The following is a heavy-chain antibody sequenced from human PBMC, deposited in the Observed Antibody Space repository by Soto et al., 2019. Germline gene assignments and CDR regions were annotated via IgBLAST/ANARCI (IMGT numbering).Heavy chain of an antibody. CDR1: GFTFSSYA. V-gene: IGHV3-74*01. CDR2: INTDGSIT. CDR3: ARDTNGLHY. D-gene: IGHD2-8*01. Sequence: GGSLRLSCAASGFTFSSYAMHWVRQAPGKGLVWVSLINTDGSITDYADSVKGRFTVSRDNAKNTMYLQMNSLTADDTAVYYCARDTNGLHYWGQGTPVTVSS. J-gene: IGHJ4*02.